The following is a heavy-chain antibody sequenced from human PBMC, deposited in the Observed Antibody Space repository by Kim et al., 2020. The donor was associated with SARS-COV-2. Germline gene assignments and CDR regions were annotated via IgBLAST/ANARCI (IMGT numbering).Heavy chain of an antibody. CDR2: IYYSGST. CDR1: GGSISSYY. V-gene: IGHV4-59*01. J-gene: IGHJ3*02. Sequence: SETLSLTCTVSGGSISSYYWSWIRQPPGKGLEWIGYIYYSGSTNYNPSLKSRVTISVDTSKNQFSLKLSSVTAADTAVYYCARENPRDYYDAFDIWAKGQWSPSLQ. CDR3: ARENPRDYYDAFDI. D-gene: IGHD3-10*01.